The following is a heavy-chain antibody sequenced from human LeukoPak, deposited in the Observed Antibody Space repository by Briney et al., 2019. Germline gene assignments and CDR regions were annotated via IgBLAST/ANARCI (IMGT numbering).Heavy chain of an antibody. CDR1: GFTFSSYS. V-gene: IGHV3-21*01. Sequence: GGSLRLSCAASGFTFSSYSMNWVRQAPGKGLEGVSSISSSSSYIYYADSVKGRFTISRDNAKNSLYLQMNSLRAEDTAVYYCASLGPYGSGSYSFDYWGQGTLVTVSS. CDR2: ISSSSSYI. J-gene: IGHJ4*02. CDR3: ASLGPYGSGSYSFDY. D-gene: IGHD3-10*01.